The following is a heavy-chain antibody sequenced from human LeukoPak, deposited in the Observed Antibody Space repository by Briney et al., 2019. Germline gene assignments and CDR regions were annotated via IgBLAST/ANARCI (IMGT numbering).Heavy chain of an antibody. CDR2: IYSGGST. V-gene: IGHV3-53*01. Sequence: GGSLRLSCAASGFTFSSYWMSWVRQAPGKGLEWVSVIYSGGSTYYADSVKGRFTISRDNSKNTLYLQMNSLRAEDTAVYYCASTEGSGSYFPDAFDIWGQGTMVTVSS. CDR1: GFTFSSYW. D-gene: IGHD3-10*01. CDR3: ASTEGSGSYFPDAFDI. J-gene: IGHJ3*02.